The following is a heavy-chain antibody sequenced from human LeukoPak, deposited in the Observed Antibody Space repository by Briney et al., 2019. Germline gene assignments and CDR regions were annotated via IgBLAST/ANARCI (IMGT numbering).Heavy chain of an antibody. V-gene: IGHV3-20*04. CDR1: GFTFDDYG. CDR2: INWNGGST. D-gene: IGHD3-10*01. Sequence: GGSLRLSCAASGFTFDDYGMSWVRQAPGKGLEWVSGINWNGGSTGYADSVKGRFTISRDNAKNSLYLQMNSLRAEDTALYYCANSYGSGSYYGNYFDYWGQGTLVTVSS. J-gene: IGHJ4*02. CDR3: ANSYGSGSYYGNYFDY.